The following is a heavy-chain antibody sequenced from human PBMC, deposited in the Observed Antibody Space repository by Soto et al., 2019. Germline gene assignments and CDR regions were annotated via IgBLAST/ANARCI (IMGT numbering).Heavy chain of an antibody. Sequence: SETLSLTCTVSGASISSYYWSWIRQPAGKGLEWIGYVYYSGSTNYNPSLKSRVTISVDTSKNQFSLKLSSVTAADTAIYYCARDTSPSLWGQGTLVTVSS. CDR3: ARDTSPSL. CDR2: VYYSGST. CDR1: GASISSYY. J-gene: IGHJ4*02. V-gene: IGHV4-59*01.